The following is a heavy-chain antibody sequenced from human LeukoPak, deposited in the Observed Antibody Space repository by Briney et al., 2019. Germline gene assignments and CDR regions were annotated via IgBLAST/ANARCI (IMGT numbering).Heavy chain of an antibody. CDR3: ARVSGDSNGYGTPNYFDY. CDR1: GFTFSRSW. D-gene: IGHD3-22*01. CDR2: IKQDGGEE. V-gene: IGHV3-7*01. J-gene: IGHJ4*02. Sequence: PGGSLRLSCAASGFTFSRSWMSWVRQAPGKGLEWVANIKQDGGEEYYVDSVKGRFTISRDNAKNSLYLQMNSLRAEDTAVYYCARVSGDSNGYGTPNYFDYWGQGTLVTVSS.